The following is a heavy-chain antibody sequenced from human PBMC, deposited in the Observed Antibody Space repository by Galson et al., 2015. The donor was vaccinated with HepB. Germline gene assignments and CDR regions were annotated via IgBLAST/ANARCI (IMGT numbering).Heavy chain of an antibody. CDR3: ARHAPKYYDILTGYYDYYYYYGMDV. CDR1: GGSISSYY. D-gene: IGHD3-9*01. CDR2: IYYSGST. J-gene: IGHJ6*02. V-gene: IGHV4-59*08. Sequence: ETLSLTCTVSGGSISSYYWSWIRQPPGKGLEWIGYIYYSGSTNYNPSLKSRVTISVDTSKNQFSLKLSSATAADTAVYYCARHAPKYYDILTGYYDYYYYYGMDVWGQGTTVTVSS.